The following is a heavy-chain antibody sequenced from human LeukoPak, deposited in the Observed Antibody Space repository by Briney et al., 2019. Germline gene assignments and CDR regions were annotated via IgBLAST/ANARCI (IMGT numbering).Heavy chain of an antibody. J-gene: IGHJ2*01. CDR3: ARGGDGDYLSYWYFDI. V-gene: IGHV4-59*01. CDR2: IYNNGSP. CDR1: GGSISRYY. Sequence: SETLSLTCTVSGGSISRYYWTWIRQPPGKGLEWIGYIYNNGSPNYSPSLKSRVTISLDTSKNQFSLKLNSVTPADTAVYYCARGGDGDYLSYWYFDIWGRGTLVTVSS. D-gene: IGHD4-17*01.